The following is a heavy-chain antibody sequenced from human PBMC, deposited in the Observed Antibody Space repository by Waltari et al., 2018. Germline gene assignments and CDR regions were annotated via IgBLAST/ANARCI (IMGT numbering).Heavy chain of an antibody. CDR2: INHSGST. CDR3: ARSHTYYYDSSGYYYGKNFDY. D-gene: IGHD3-22*01. V-gene: IGHV4-34*01. J-gene: IGHJ4*02. CDR1: GGSFSGYY. Sequence: QVQLQQWGAGLLKPSETLSLTCAVYGGSFSGYYWSWIRQPPGKGLEWIGEINHSGSTNYNPALKSRVTISVDTYKNQFSLKLSSVTAADTAVYYCARSHTYYYDSSGYYYGKNFDYWGQGTLVTVSS.